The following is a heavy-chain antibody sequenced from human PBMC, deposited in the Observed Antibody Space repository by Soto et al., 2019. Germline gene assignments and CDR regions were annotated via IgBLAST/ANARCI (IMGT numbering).Heavy chain of an antibody. D-gene: IGHD3-3*01. CDR1: GFTITNYA. CDR3: AALWSGFYRSDY. Sequence: EVPLLESGGGLVQPGGSLRLSCAASGFTITNYAMTWVRQAPGKGLEWVSGIRGIGGRTYYADSVKGRFTISRDNPKNTLSLQMNSLRAEDTAVYYCAALWSGFYRSDYWGQGTLVSVSS. J-gene: IGHJ4*02. V-gene: IGHV3-23*01. CDR2: IRGIGGRT.